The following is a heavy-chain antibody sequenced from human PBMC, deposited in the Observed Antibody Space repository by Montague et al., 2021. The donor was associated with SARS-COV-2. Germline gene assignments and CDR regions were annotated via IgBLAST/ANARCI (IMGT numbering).Heavy chain of an antibody. CDR3: ARAGLGGAYYYYYGMDV. D-gene: IGHD4-23*01. V-gene: IGHV3-13*01. CDR2: IGTAGDT. J-gene: IGHJ6*02. CDR1: GFTFSSYD. Sequence: SLRLSCAASGFTFSSYDMHWVRQATGKGLEWVSAIGTAGDTYYPGSVKGRFTIPRENAKNSLYLQMNSLRAGDTAVYYCARAGLGGAYYYYYGMDVWGQGATVTASS.